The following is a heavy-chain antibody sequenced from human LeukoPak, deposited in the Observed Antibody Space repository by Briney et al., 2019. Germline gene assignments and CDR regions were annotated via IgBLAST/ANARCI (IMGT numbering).Heavy chain of an antibody. CDR2: ISGGGGST. V-gene: IGHV3-23*01. D-gene: IGHD5-18*01. Sequence: GGSLRLSCAGSGFTFINYALSWVRQAPGKGLEWVSTISGGGGSTYYADSVKGRFTISRDNSQNTLYLQMDSLGAEDTAIYYCAIDGRGEYSYHFDYWGQGTLVTVSS. CDR1: GFTFINYA. J-gene: IGHJ4*02. CDR3: AIDGRGEYSYHFDY.